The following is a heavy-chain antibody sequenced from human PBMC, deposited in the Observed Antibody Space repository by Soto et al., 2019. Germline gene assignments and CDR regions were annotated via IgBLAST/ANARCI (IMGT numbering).Heavy chain of an antibody. J-gene: IGHJ4*02. CDR3: AKHEGYCSTTTCSNFDY. D-gene: IGHD2-2*01. CDR2: IYPGDSDS. CDR1: GFTFTSYW. Sequence: GESLKISCNGSGFTFTSYWIACVRQMPGKGLEWMGIIYPGDSDSSYSPSFQGQVTISADKSINTAYLHWSSLKASDTAIYYCAKHEGYCSTTTCSNFDYWGQGTLVTVSS. V-gene: IGHV5-51*01.